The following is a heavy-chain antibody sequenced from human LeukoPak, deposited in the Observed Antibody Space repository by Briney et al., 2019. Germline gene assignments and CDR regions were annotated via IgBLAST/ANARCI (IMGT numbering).Heavy chain of an antibody. V-gene: IGHV3-21*01. Sequence: GGSLRLSCAASGFTFSSYWMSWVRQAPGKGLEWVSSISSSSSYIYYADSVKGRFTISRDNAKNSLYLQMNSLRAEDTAVYYCARDYDFWSGYTSYYYYYYMDVWGKGTTVTVSS. CDR1: GFTFSSYW. CDR2: ISSSSSYI. CDR3: ARDYDFWSGYTSYYYYYYMDV. J-gene: IGHJ6*03. D-gene: IGHD3-3*01.